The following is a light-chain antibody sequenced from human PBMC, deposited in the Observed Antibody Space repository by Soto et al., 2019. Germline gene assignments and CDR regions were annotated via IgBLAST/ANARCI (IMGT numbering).Light chain of an antibody. J-gene: IGKJ5*01. V-gene: IGKV3-20*01. Sequence: EIVFTQSPATRSLSAGERATLSCVASQSVSSKLAWYQQKPGQAPRLLICGASSRAPGIPDRFRGSPSGTHFPPTISTPEPEAFAVYYCNQYRSSTQIPLAQGTRLEIK. CDR1: QSVSSK. CDR2: GAS. CDR3: NQYRSSTQIP.